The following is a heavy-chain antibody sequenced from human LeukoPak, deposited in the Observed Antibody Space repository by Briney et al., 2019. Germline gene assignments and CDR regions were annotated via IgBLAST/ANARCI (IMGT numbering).Heavy chain of an antibody. V-gene: IGHV3-66*01. Sequence: GGSLRLSCAASGFTVSSSYMSWVRQAPGKGLEWVSVIYGGDTTYYADSVKGRFTISRDNAKNSLYLQMNSLRAEDTAVYYCARDVWSYYDSSGYYFDYWGQGTLVTVSS. CDR3: ARDVWSYYDSSGYYFDY. J-gene: IGHJ4*02. CDR1: GFTVSSSY. CDR2: IYGGDTT. D-gene: IGHD3-22*01.